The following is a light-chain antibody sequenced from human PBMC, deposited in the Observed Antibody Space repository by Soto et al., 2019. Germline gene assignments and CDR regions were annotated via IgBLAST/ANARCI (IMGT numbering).Light chain of an antibody. V-gene: IGLV2-11*01. CDR2: DVS. CDR1: SSDVGGYNY. Sequence: QSALTQPRSVSGSPGQSVTSSCTGTSSDVGGYNYVSWYQQHPGKAPKLMIYDVSKRPSGVPDRFSGSKSGNPASLTISGLQAEDEADYYCFSYAGSYTLYVFGTGTKLTVL. CDR3: FSYAGSYTLYV. J-gene: IGLJ1*01.